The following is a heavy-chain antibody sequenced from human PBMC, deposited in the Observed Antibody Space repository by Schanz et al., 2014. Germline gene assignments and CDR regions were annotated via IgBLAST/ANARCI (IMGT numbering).Heavy chain of an antibody. CDR2: ITGSGAT. V-gene: IGHV3-23*01. CDR1: GFTFRVFA. D-gene: IGHD5-12*01. Sequence: VQLLESGGGLVQPGGSLRLSCAASGFTFRVFAMNWVRQAPGKGLEWVSIITGSGATYYADSVKGRFTISRDNSKNTLYLQMNSLSAEDTAVYYCARDPNSVNEIDYWGQGTLVTVSS. J-gene: IGHJ4*02. CDR3: ARDPNSVNEIDY.